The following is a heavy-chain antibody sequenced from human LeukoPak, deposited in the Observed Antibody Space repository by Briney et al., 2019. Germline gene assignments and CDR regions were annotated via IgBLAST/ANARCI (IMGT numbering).Heavy chain of an antibody. D-gene: IGHD6-19*01. CDR2: IYYSGST. CDR3: ARRPEQWLVKEGYFDY. V-gene: IGHV4-39*01. CDR1: SGSISSSSYY. Sequence: SETLSLTCTVSSGSISSSSYYWGWIRQPPGKGLEWIGSIYYSGSTYYNPSLKSRVTISVDTSKNQFSLKLSSVTAADTAVYYCARRPEQWLVKEGYFDYWGQGTLVTVSS. J-gene: IGHJ4*02.